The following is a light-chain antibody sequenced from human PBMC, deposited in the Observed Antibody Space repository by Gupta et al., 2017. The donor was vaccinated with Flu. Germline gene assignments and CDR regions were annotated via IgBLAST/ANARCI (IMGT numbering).Light chain of an antibody. CDR3: QQLKTYPFT. Sequence: DIQLTQSPSFLSASVGDRVTITCRASQDIGNYVAWYQQKPGKAPKLLIYAGSTLLSGVPSRFSGSGSGTECTLTISSLQPEDFATYYCQQLKTYPFTCGHGTKVDVK. CDR2: AGS. CDR1: QDIGNY. V-gene: IGKV1-9*01. J-gene: IGKJ3*01.